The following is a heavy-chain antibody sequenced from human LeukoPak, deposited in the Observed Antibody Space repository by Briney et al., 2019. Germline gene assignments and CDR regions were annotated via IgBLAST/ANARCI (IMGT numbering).Heavy chain of an antibody. D-gene: IGHD4-17*01. CDR2: ISSSSSTI. V-gene: IGHV3-48*04. J-gene: IGHJ3*02. CDR1: GFTFSSYS. CDR3: ATQNYGDYVFAFDI. Sequence: GGSLRLSCAASGFTFSSYSMNWVRQAPGKGLEWVSYISSSSSTIYYADSVKGRFTISRDNAKNSLYLQMNSLRAEDTAVYYCATQNYGDYVFAFDIWGQGTMVTVSS.